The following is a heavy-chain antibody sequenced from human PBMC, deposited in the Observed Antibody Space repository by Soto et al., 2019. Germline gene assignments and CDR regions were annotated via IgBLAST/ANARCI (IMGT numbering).Heavy chain of an antibody. V-gene: IGHV3-66*01. CDR1: GFSVSTHY. CDR3: ARSSGWNRFDY. D-gene: IGHD6-19*01. J-gene: IGHJ4*02. CDR2: IYSGAST. Sequence: EVQLVESGGGLVQPGGSLRLSCAVSGFSVSTHYMNWVRQAPGKGLEWVSVIYSGASTYYGDSVKGRFTISRDNSKNTLYLQMDSLRAEDTAVYYCARSSGWNRFDYWGQGTLVTVSS.